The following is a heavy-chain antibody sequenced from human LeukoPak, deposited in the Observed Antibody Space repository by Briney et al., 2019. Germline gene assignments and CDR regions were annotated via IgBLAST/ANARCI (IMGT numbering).Heavy chain of an antibody. J-gene: IGHJ4*02. V-gene: IGHV3-30*18. CDR2: ISYDGSNK. D-gene: IGHD4-17*01. Sequence: SLRLSCAASGFTFSSYGMHWVRQAPGKGLEWVAVISYDGSNKYYADSVKGRFTISRDNSKNTLDLQIDSLRAEDTAVYYCAKDQRYGDLSGPFDYWGQGTLVTASS. CDR3: AKDQRYGDLSGPFDY. CDR1: GFTFSSYG.